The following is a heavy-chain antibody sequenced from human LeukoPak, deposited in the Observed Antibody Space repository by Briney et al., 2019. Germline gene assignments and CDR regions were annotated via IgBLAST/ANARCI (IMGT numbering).Heavy chain of an antibody. CDR3: ARAGGPYCGGDCYNWFDP. J-gene: IGHJ5*02. CDR2: IYTSGST. V-gene: IGHV4-4*07. D-gene: IGHD2-21*02. CDR1: GGSISSYY. Sequence: SETLSLTCTVSGGSISSYYWSWIRQPAGKGLEWIGRIYTSGSTNYNPSLKSRVTMSVDTSKNQFSLKLSSVTAADTAVYYCARAGGPYCGGDCYNWFDPWGQGTLVTVSS.